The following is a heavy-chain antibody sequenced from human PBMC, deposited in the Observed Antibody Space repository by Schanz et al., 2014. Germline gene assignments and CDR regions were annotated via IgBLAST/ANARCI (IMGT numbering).Heavy chain of an antibody. V-gene: IGHV3-30*02. CDR2: IWYDGSNE. D-gene: IGHD3-10*01. J-gene: IGHJ4*02. Sequence: VQLLESGGGLVQPGGSLKLSCAASGFTFSASAMHWVRQSPGKGLEWVALIWYDGSNEYYADSVKGRFTISRDDSKNTLYLQMNSLRPEDTAVYYCVKEDRNHRSDYVYWGRGTLVTVSS. CDR3: VKEDRNHRSDYVY. CDR1: GFTFSASA.